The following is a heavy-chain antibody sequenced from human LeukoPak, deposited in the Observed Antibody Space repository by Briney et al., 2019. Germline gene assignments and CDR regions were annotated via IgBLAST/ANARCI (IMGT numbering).Heavy chain of an antibody. CDR3: ARRSNNYDSNVYHYVPWYFDL. CDR1: EYSFTSYW. V-gene: IGHV5-51*01. J-gene: IGHJ2*01. CDR2: IYPGDSDT. D-gene: IGHD3-22*01. Sequence: GESLKISCKGSEYSFTSYWIGWVRQMPGKGLGWMGIIYPGDSDTRYTPSFQGQVTISADKSIGTAYLQWSSLKASDTAMYYCARRSNNYDSNVYHYVPWYFDLWGRGTLVTVSS.